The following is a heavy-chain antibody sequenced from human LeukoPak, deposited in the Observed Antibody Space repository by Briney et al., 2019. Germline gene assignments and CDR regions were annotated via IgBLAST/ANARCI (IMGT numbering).Heavy chain of an antibody. D-gene: IGHD3-10*01. J-gene: IGHJ6*02. CDR3: ARDHYGSGSYPPRYGMDV. V-gene: IGHV3-48*03. CDR2: ISSSGSTI. CDR1: GFTFSSCE. Sequence: GGSLRLSCAASGFTFSSCEMNWVRQAPGKGLEWVSYISSSGSTIYYADSVKGRFTISRDNAKNSLYLQMNSLRAEDTAVYYCARDHYGSGSYPPRYGMDVWGQGTTVTVSS.